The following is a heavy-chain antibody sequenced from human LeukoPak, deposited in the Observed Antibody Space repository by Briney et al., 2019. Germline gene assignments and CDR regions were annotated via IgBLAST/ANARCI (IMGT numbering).Heavy chain of an antibody. Sequence: PGGSLRLSCAASGFTFGNYWMSWVRQAPGKGLEWLSYISGSGDDTNYADSVKGRFTVSRDNAKNSLYLQMNSLRVEDTAVYYCARDPRTVRIWGQGTLVTVSS. CDR3: ARDPRTVRI. V-gene: IGHV3-11*06. CDR2: ISGSGDDT. CDR1: GFTFGNYW. D-gene: IGHD1-1*01. J-gene: IGHJ4*02.